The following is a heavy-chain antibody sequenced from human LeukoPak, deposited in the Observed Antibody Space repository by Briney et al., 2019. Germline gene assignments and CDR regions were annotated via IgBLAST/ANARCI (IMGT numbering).Heavy chain of an antibody. V-gene: IGHV5-51*01. J-gene: IGHJ4*02. CDR1: GYSFTSYW. CDR3: ATTTTRGLPHYFDY. CDR2: IYPGDSDT. Sequence: GESLKISCKGSGYSFTSYWIAWVRQMPGKGLEWMGIIYPGDSDTRYSPSFQGQVTISADKSITTAYLQWSSLKASDTAMYYCATTTTRGLPHYFDYWGQGTLVAVSS. D-gene: IGHD1-1*01.